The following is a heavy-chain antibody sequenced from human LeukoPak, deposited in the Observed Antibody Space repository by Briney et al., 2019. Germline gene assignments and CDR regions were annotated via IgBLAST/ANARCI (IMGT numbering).Heavy chain of an antibody. CDR3: ARDFVY. CDR1: VGTFSSYA. Sequence: SVKVSCKASVGTFSSYAISWVRQAPGQGLECMGRIIPIFGTANYAQKFQGRVTITTDESTSTAYMELSSLRSEDKAVYYCARDFVYWGQGTLVTVSS. CDR2: IIPIFGTA. J-gene: IGHJ4*02. V-gene: IGHV1-69*05.